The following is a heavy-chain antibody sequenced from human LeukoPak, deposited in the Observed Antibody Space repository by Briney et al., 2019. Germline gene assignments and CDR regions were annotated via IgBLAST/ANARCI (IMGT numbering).Heavy chain of an antibody. CDR3: ARAKYDLWFGELLPQFDY. CDR1: GFTFSSYE. V-gene: IGHV3-48*03. J-gene: IGHJ4*02. CDR2: ISSSGSTI. Sequence: GGSLRLPCAASGFTFSSYEMNWVRQAPGKGLEWDSYISSSGSTIYYADSVKGRFTISRDNAKNSLYLQMNSLRAEDTAVYYCARAKYDLWFGELLPQFDYWGQGTLVTVSS. D-gene: IGHD3-10*01.